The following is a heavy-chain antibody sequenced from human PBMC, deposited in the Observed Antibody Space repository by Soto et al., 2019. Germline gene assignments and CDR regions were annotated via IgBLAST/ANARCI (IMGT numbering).Heavy chain of an antibody. Sequence: PGGSLRLSCAASGFTFSTYWMHWVRQAPGKGLVWVSRINSDGSTTNYADTVKGRFTISRDNAKNTLYLKMNSLRAEETAVYYCARDAYYDMGVWGQGTTVTVSS. J-gene: IGHJ6*02. V-gene: IGHV3-74*01. CDR3: ARDAYYDMGV. CDR1: GFTFSTYW. CDR2: INSDGSTT.